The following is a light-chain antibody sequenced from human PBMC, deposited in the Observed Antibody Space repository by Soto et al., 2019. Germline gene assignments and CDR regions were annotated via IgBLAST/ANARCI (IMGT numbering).Light chain of an antibody. CDR1: QSISSY. CDR2: AAS. J-gene: IGKJ5*01. Sequence: IPVTQSQSYMSEGLGDRVTITCRASQSISSYLNWQHQKPGTAPKLLIDAASSLQGGAPSMFSGSGSGKDFTLTISSLQPEDFATYYCQQSYSTSITFGQGTRLAI. CDR3: QQSYSTSIT. V-gene: IGKV1-39*01.